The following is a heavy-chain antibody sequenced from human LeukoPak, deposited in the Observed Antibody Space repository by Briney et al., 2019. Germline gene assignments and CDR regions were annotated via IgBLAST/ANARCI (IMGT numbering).Heavy chain of an antibody. V-gene: IGHV1-18*01. CDR2: ISVYNGNT. CDR1: GYTFANFG. J-gene: IGHJ4*02. Sequence: ASVKSLCNASGYTFANFGITWLRQAPGQELEWMGWISVYNGNTNYAQNLKGRVTLTTENSTSTVYIELSSLRSDDTALYYCARTCSSSSCDMVHWGPGTLVTVSS. CDR3: ARTCSSSSCDMVH. D-gene: IGHD2-2*02.